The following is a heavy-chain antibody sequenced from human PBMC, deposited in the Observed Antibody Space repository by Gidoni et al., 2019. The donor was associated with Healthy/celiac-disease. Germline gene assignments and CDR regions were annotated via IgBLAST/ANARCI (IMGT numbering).Heavy chain of an antibody. CDR2: INHSGST. D-gene: IGHD6-6*01. CDR3: ASRRGAPRFIAARPGRHDAFDI. V-gene: IGHV4-34*01. J-gene: IGHJ3*02. Sequence: QVQLQQWGAGLLKPSETLSLTCAVYGGSFSGYYLSWIRQPPGKGLEWIGEINHSGSTNYNPSLKSRVTISVDTSKNQFSLKLSSVTAADTAVYYCASRRGAPRFIAARPGRHDAFDIWGQGTMVTVSS. CDR1: GGSFSGYY.